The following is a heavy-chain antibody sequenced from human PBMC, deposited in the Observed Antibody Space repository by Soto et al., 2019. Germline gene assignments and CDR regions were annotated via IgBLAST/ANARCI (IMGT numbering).Heavy chain of an antibody. J-gene: IGHJ4*02. CDR3: AREVYHTVTTYFDY. CDR2: IYHSGST. CDR1: GGSISSGGYS. V-gene: IGHV4-30-2*01. D-gene: IGHD4-17*01. Sequence: SETLSLTCAVSGGSISSGGYSCNWIRQPPGKGLEWIGYIYHSGSTYYNPSLKSRVTISVDRSKNQFSLKLSSVTAADTAVYYCAREVYHTVTTYFDYWGQGTLVTVSS.